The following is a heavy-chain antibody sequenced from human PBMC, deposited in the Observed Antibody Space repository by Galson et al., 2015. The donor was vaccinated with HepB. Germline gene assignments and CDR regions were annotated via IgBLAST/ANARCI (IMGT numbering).Heavy chain of an antibody. J-gene: IGHJ4*02. V-gene: IGHV2-5*02. CDR1: GFSLSTSGVG. CDR3: AHSRTDYDFWSGYPTFDY. CDR2: IYWDDDK. D-gene: IGHD3-3*01. Sequence: PALVKPTQTLTLTCTFSGFSLSTSGVGAGWIRQPPGKALEWLALIYWDDDKRYSPSLKSRLTITKDTSKNQVVLTMTNMDPVDTATYYCAHSRTDYDFWSGYPTFDYWGQGTLVTVSS.